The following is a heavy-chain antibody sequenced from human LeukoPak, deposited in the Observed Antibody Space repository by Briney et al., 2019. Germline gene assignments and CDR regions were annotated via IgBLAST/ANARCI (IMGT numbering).Heavy chain of an antibody. CDR1: GYTFTSYG. Sequence: ASVKVSCKASGYTFTSYGISWVRQAPGQGLEWMGWISAYNGNTNYAQKLQGRVTMTTDTSTSTAYMELRSLRSDDTAVYYCARGALAYCGGDCYDVDYWGQGTLVTVSS. V-gene: IGHV1-18*01. CDR2: ISAYNGNT. J-gene: IGHJ4*02. CDR3: ARGALAYCGGDCYDVDY. D-gene: IGHD2-21*02.